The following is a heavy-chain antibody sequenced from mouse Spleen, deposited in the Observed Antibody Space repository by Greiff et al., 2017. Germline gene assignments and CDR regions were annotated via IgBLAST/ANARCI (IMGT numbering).Heavy chain of an antibody. Sequence: EVQLVESGGGLVKPGGSLKLSCAASGFTFSSYAMSWVRQTPEKRLEWVATISSGGSYTYYPDSVKGRFTISRDNAKNTLYLQMSSLRSEDTAMYYCARPGVDWYFDVWGAGTTVTVSS. CDR2: ISSGGSYT. CDR3: ARPGVDWYFDV. CDR1: GFTFSSYA. V-gene: IGHV5-9-3*01. J-gene: IGHJ1*01. D-gene: IGHD1-1*01.